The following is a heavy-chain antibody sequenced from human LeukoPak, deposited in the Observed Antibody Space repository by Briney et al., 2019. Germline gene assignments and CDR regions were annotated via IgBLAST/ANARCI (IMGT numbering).Heavy chain of an antibody. V-gene: IGHV3-48*01. CDR2: ISSSSNTI. D-gene: IGHD5-18*01. CDR1: GFTLSSYS. CDR3: ARARGYSYGYSDY. J-gene: IGHJ4*02. Sequence: GGSLRLSCAASGFTLSSYSMNWVRQAPGKGLEWVAYISSSSNTIDSADSVKGRFTISRDNAKNSLYLQMNSLRAEDTAVYYCARARGYSYGYSDYWGQGNLVTVSS.